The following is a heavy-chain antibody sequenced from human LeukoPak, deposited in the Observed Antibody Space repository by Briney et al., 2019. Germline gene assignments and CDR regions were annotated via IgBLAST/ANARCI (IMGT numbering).Heavy chain of an antibody. CDR1: GFSVNSNY. CDR2: IKQDGSET. Sequence: PGGSLRLSCAASGFSVNSNYMSWVRQAPGKGLEWVANIKQDGSETYYADSVKGRFTISRDNAKRSLYLQMNSLRAEDTAVYYCAKDWGQVPASISGHWGQGTLVTVSS. CDR3: AKDWGQVPASISGH. D-gene: IGHD2-2*01. V-gene: IGHV3-7*01. J-gene: IGHJ1*01.